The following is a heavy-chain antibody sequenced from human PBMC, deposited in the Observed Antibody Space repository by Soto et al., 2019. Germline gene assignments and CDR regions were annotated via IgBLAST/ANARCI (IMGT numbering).Heavy chain of an antibody. J-gene: IGHJ4*02. CDR3: ASADEYSSGSTWDFDY. V-gene: IGHV6-1*01. Sequence: QVQLQQSRQGLVKPSQTLSLTCAISGASVSSNSAAWNWIRQSPSRGLEWLGRTYYRSKWYNDYALSVKSRIPVNPYTSENQSSLQLNSVTPEATAVSYCASADEYSSGSTWDFDYWGQGTLVTVSS. D-gene: IGHD6-19*01. CDR2: TYYRSKWYN. CDR1: GASVSSNSAA.